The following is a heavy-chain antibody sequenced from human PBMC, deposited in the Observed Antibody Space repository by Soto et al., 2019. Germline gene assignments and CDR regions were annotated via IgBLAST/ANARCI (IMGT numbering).Heavy chain of an antibody. V-gene: IGHV3-7*03. CDR3: SRENWFQDY. Sequence: SXRLSFAGSVFIFNVYYMTWVRQAPGKGLEWVASIKEDGSEQYYVDSVKGRFTISRDNAKNSLYLQMNSLRAEDTALYYCSRENWFQDYWGQGTLVTVSS. D-gene: IGHD3-10*01. J-gene: IGHJ4*02. CDR1: VFIFNVYY. CDR2: IKEDGSEQ.